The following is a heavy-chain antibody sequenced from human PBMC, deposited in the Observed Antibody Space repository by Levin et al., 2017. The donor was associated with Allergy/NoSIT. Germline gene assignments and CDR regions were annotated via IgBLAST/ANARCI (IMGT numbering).Heavy chain of an antibody. Sequence: ASVKVSCKASGYTFSSYGINWVRQAPGQGLEWMGWISGYNGNTNYAQRFQGRITMTTDTSTPTVYMELRSLASDDTAVYYCARDYKDDSSAGLGYWGQGTLVTVSS. CDR2: ISGYNGNT. J-gene: IGHJ4*02. CDR3: ARDYKDDSSAGLGY. D-gene: IGHD6-6*01. CDR1: GYTFSSYG. V-gene: IGHV1-18*01.